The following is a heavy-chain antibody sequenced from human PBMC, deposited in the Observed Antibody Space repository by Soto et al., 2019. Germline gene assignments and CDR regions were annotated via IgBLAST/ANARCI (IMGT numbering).Heavy chain of an antibody. V-gene: IGHV1-18*01. J-gene: IGHJ5*02. D-gene: IGHD2-2*01. CDR3: ARVVPGAEAWFGP. CDR2: ISLYSDGT. CDR1: GYTFSNYG. Sequence: QVQLVQSGGEVKRPGASVKVSCKTSGYTFSNYGITWVRQAPGQPLEWLGWISLYSDGTNYAQKFQGRDSMTTDTSTTTAYMELSSLRSDDTAVYYCARVVPGAEAWFGPWGQGTLVTVSS.